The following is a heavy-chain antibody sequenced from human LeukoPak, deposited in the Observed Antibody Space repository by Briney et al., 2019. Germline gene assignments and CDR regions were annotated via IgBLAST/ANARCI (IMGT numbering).Heavy chain of an antibody. V-gene: IGHV3-23*01. Sequence: GGSLRLSCAASGFSNYAMAWVRQAPGKGLEWVSAISGDGSATYYGNSVEGRFTISRDSSKNTLYLQMNSLRAEDTAVFYCAKYWGSSYNYAPFDSWGQGTLVTVSS. J-gene: IGHJ4*02. CDR2: ISGDGSAT. CDR1: GFSNYA. CDR3: AKYWGSSYNYAPFDS. D-gene: IGHD3-10*01.